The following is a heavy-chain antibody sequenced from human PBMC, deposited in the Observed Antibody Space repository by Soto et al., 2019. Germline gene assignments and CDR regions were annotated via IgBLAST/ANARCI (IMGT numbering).Heavy chain of an antibody. CDR1: GYTFTSYC. D-gene: IGHD2-2*01. CDR3: AGVYCSSTSCYDWFDP. Sequence: ASVKVSCKASGYTFTSYCISWVRQAPGQGLEWMGWISAYNGNTNYAQKLQGRVTMTTDTSTSTAYMELRSLRSDDTAVYYCAGVYCSSTSCYDWFDPWGQGTPVTVSS. J-gene: IGHJ5*02. V-gene: IGHV1-18*04. CDR2: ISAYNGNT.